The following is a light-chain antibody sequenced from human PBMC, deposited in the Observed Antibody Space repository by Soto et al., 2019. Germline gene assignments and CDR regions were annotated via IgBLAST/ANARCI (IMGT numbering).Light chain of an antibody. J-gene: IGKJ1*01. V-gene: IGKV3-15*01. CDR3: QHYNNWHPWT. CDR1: QSVSSN. Sequence: EIVMTQSPATLSVSPGERATLSCRARQSVSSNLAWYQQKPCQLPRLLIYGASTRATGIPARYSRRGSGTEFTLTISSLQSEDFSVYYCQHYNNWHPWTFGQGTKVEIK. CDR2: GAS.